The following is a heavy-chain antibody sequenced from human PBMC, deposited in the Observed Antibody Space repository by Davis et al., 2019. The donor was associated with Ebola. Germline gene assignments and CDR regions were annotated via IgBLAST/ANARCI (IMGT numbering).Heavy chain of an antibody. J-gene: IGHJ6*02. CDR2: ISAYNGNT. V-gene: IGHV1-18*01. D-gene: IGHD4-11*01. CDR1: GGTFSSYG. Sequence: ASVKVSCKASGGTFSSYGISWVRQAPGQGLEWMGWISAYNGNTSYAQKLQGRVTMTTDTSTSTAYMELRSLRSDDTAVYYCARGGTVTTGIYYYYYGMDVWGQGTTVTVSS. CDR3: ARGGTVTTGIYYYYYGMDV.